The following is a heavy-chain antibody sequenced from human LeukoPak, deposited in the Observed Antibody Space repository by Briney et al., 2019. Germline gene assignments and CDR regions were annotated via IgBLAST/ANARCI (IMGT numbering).Heavy chain of an antibody. Sequence: GGSLRLSCTASGFTFSTRSMHWVRQAPGKGPVWVSRINSDGSSTRYADSVTGRFTISRDNAKNTVYLQVNSLRPEDTAVYYCAKVLGGLWPGIDYWGQGTVVTVSS. CDR3: AKVLGGLWPGIDY. D-gene: IGHD2-15*01. V-gene: IGHV3-74*01. CDR2: INSDGSST. J-gene: IGHJ4*02. CDR1: GFTFSTRS.